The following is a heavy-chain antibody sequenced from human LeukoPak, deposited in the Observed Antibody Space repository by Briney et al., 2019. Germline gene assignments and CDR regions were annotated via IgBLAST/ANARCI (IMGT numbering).Heavy chain of an antibody. CDR1: GGSFSGYY. CDR2: INHSGST. CDR3: ARGPGYSYGSSYYYYYGMDV. D-gene: IGHD5-18*01. J-gene: IGHJ6*02. Sequence: SETLSLTCAVSGGSFSGYYWSWIRQPPGKGLEWIGEINHSGSTNYNPSLKSRVTISVDTSKNQFSLKLSSVTAADTAVYYCARGPGYSYGSSYYYYYGMDVWGQGTTVTVSS. V-gene: IGHV4-34*01.